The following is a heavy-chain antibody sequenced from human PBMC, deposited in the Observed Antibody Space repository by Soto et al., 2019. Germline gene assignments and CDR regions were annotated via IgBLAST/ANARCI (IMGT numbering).Heavy chain of an antibody. Sequence: QLQLQESGPGLVKASETLSLTCNVSGGSISSSRSYWAWIRQPPGKGLEWIANIFYSGSTYYNPSPPSRGTVSVDTSKNQFPLELSSVTAADTAVHYCAGQPNTGGIDFWFDPRGQGTLVTVS. CDR1: GGSISSSRSY. V-gene: IGHV4-39*01. J-gene: IGHJ5*02. CDR3: AGQPNTGGIDFWFDP. CDR2: IFYSGST. D-gene: IGHD3-9*01.